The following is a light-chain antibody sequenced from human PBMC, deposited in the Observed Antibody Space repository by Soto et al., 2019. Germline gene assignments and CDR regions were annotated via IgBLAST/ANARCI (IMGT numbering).Light chain of an antibody. Sequence: QSALTQPASVSGSPGQSITISCTGTSSDVGGYKYVSWYQQHPGKAPKLMICDVSNRPSGVSNRFSGSKSGNTASLTISGLQAEDEADYYCSSYTSNITWVFGGGTKPTVL. CDR2: DVS. V-gene: IGLV2-14*01. CDR3: SSYTSNITWV. J-gene: IGLJ3*02. CDR1: SSDVGGYKY.